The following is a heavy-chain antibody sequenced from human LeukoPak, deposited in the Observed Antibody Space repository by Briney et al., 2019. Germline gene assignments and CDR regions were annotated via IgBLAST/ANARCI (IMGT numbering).Heavy chain of an antibody. Sequence: GGSLRLSCAASGLTFSTYGMHWVRQAPGKGLEWVAFIQNDGNDKYYADSVKGRFTISRDNAKNSLYLQMNGLRAEDTAVYYCAELGITMIGGVWGKGTTVTISS. CDR3: AELGITMIGGV. V-gene: IGHV3-30*02. CDR2: IQNDGNDK. J-gene: IGHJ6*04. D-gene: IGHD3-10*02. CDR1: GLTFSTYG.